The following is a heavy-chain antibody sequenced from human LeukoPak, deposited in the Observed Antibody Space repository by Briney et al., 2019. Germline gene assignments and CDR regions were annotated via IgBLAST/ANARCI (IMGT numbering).Heavy chain of an antibody. CDR3: ARSRPYGGTEFDY. D-gene: IGHD3-16*01. CDR2: MNPNSGNT. J-gene: IGHJ4*02. V-gene: IGHV1-8*02. Sequence: ASVKVSCKASGYTFTSYGISWVRQATGQGLEWMGWMNPNSGNTGYEQKFQGRVTMTRNTSISTAYMELSSLRSEDTAVYFCARSRPYGGTEFDYWGQGILVTVSS. CDR1: GYTFTSYG.